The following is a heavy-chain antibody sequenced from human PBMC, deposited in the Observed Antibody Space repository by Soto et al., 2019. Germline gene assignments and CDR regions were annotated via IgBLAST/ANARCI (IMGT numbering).Heavy chain of an antibody. J-gene: IGHJ4*01. V-gene: IGHV3-23*01. CDR3: AKVRRAYCSGAICYVFDF. CDR2: ISGGRSGT. CDR1: GFTFSTYA. Sequence: EVQLLESGGGLVQPGGSLRLSCAASGFTFSTYAMSWVRQAPGKGLEWVSAISGGRSGTYYADSVRGRFTLSRDDSPNTRYLQLVTLRPEFPAIYSCAKVRRAYCSGAICYVFDFCVHGPLVSVSS. D-gene: IGHD2-2*01.